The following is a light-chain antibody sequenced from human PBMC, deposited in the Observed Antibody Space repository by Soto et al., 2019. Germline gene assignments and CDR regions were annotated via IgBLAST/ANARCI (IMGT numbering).Light chain of an antibody. CDR2: DVS. V-gene: IGKV3-11*01. J-gene: IGKJ1*01. CDR3: QHRSNWLWT. CDR1: QSIGSY. Sequence: DIVLTQSPATLSLYPGERATLSCMASQSIGSYLGWYQQKPGQAPRLLIYDVSNRATGIPARFSGSGSGTDFSLTISSLEPEDFAVYYCQHRSNWLWTFGQGTKVDIK.